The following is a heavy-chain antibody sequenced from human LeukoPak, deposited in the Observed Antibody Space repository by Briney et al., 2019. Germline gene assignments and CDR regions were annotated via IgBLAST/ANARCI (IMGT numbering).Heavy chain of an antibody. Sequence: SATLSLTCAVSGGSISSYYWSWIRPPPGKGLEWIGYIYYSGSNNYNPSLKSRVTISVDTYKNQFSLKLSSVTAADTAVYYCARLVGYSSGWYSGAGDYFDYWGQGNLVTVSS. J-gene: IGHJ4*02. V-gene: IGHV4-59*08. CDR2: IYYSGSN. CDR3: ARLVGYSSGWYSGAGDYFDY. D-gene: IGHD6-19*01. CDR1: GGSISSYY.